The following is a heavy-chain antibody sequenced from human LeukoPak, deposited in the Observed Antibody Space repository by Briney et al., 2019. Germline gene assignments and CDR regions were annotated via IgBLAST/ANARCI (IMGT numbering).Heavy chain of an antibody. CDR2: IKQDGSEK. Sequence: GGSLRLSCAASGFTFSSYWMSWVRQAPGKGLEWVANIKQDGSEKYYVDSVKGRFTISRDNAKNSLYLQMNSLRAEDTAVYYCARSLYYYGSGSYYNVGGFDYWGQGTLVTVSS. CDR1: GFTFSSYW. J-gene: IGHJ4*02. CDR3: ARSLYYYGSGSYYNVGGFDY. D-gene: IGHD3-10*01. V-gene: IGHV3-7*01.